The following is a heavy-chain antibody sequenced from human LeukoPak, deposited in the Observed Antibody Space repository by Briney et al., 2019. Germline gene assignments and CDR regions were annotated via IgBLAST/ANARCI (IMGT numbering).Heavy chain of an antibody. CDR2: MNPSGGSI. CDR3: ARGRHYYESSDYYYEGDGFDV. CDR1: GDTFGSYY. J-gene: IGHJ3*01. D-gene: IGHD3-22*01. V-gene: IGHV1-46*01. Sequence: GASAKVSCKASGDTFGSYYVHWVRQAPGQGLEWMGIMNPSGGSIRYAQKFQGRVTMTRDMSTSTVYMELSSLRSEDTAVYYCARGRHYYESSDYYYEGDGFDVWGQGTMVTVSS.